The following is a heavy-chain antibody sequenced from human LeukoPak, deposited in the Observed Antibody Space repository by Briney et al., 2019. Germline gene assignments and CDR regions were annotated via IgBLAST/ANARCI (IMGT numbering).Heavy chain of an antibody. V-gene: IGHV4-59*08. J-gene: IGHJ3*02. D-gene: IGHD2-21*01. CDR3: ARHGGDYGAFGI. CDR2: IYYSGST. Sequence: SETLSLTCTVSGGSISSYYWSWIRQPPGKGLEWIGYIYYSGSTNYNPSLKSRVTISVDTSKNQFSLKLNSVTAADTAVYYCARHGGDYGAFGIWGQGTMVTVSS. CDR1: GGSISSYY.